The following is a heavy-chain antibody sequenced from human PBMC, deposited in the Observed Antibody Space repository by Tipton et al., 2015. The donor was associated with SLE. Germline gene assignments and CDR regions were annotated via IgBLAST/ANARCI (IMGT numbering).Heavy chain of an antibody. CDR3: ARHDYGSNYMDV. CDR1: GGSISSSSYY. Sequence: TLSLTCTVSGGSISSSSYYWGWIRQPPGKGLEWIGSIYYNGNTYYNPSLKSRVTMSVDTSKNQFSLKLSSVTAADTAVYYCARHDYGSNYMDVWGKGTTVTVSS. CDR2: IYYNGNT. J-gene: IGHJ6*03. V-gene: IGHV4-39*01. D-gene: IGHD4-17*01.